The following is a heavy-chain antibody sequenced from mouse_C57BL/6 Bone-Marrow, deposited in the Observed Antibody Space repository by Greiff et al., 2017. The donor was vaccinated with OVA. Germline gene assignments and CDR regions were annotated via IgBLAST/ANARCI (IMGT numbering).Heavy chain of an antibody. CDR3: ARYGIYYGSSPYFDV. CDR1: GYTFTSYW. J-gene: IGHJ1*03. D-gene: IGHD1-1*01. V-gene: IGHV1-53*01. CDR2: INPSNGGT. Sequence: QVQLKQPGTELVKPGASVKLSCKASGYTFTSYWMHWVKQRPGQGLEWIGNINPSNGGTNYNEKFKSKATLTVDKSSSTAYMQLSSLTSEDSAVYYCARYGIYYGSSPYFDVWGTGTTVTVSS.